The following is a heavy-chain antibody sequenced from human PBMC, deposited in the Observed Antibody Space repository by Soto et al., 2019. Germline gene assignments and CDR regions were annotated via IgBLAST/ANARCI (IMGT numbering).Heavy chain of an antibody. CDR1: GFTFNTYW. V-gene: IGHV3-7*01. CDR2: KKQDVTEK. Sequence: GGSLRLSCAASGFTFNTYWLHGLTQAQGKGLAWGANKKQDVTEKYFVDSVNGQFTISRDNDKNSLCLQMKGLRAEDTAVYYCARGPELGSYPFPGLDSWGEGT. D-gene: IGHD1-26*01. J-gene: IGHJ4*02. CDR3: ARGPELGSYPFPGLDS.